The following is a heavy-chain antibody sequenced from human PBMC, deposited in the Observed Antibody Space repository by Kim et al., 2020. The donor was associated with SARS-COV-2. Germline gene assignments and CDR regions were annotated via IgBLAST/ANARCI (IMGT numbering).Heavy chain of an antibody. CDR1: GYTFTGYY. CDR2: INPNSGGT. Sequence: ASVKVSCKASGYTFTGYYMHWVRQAPGQGLEWMGWINPNSGGTNYAQKFQGRVTMTRDTSISTAYMELSRLRSDDTAVYYCARIVGSYWGVLPAQRDFDYWGQGTLVTVSS. CDR3: ARIVGSYWGVLPAQRDFDY. D-gene: IGHD1-26*01. J-gene: IGHJ4*02. V-gene: IGHV1-2*02.